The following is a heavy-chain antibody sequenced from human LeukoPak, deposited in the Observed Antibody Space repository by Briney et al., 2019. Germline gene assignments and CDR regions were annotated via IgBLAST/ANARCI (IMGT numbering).Heavy chain of an antibody. J-gene: IGHJ4*02. D-gene: IGHD3/OR15-3a*01. V-gene: IGHV4-38-2*02. Sequence: SETLSLTCTVSGYSISSGYYWGWIRQPPGKGLEWIGRIYHSGSTYFNPSLKSRVTISVDTSKNQFSLKLSSVTAADTAVYYCARDDGQNWGQGTLVTVSS. CDR1: GYSISSGYY. CDR3: ARDDGQN. CDR2: IYHSGST.